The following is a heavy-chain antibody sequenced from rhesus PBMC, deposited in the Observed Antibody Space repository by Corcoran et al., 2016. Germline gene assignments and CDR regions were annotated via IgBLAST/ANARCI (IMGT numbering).Heavy chain of an antibody. V-gene: IGHV4-160*01. D-gene: IGHD4-29*01. Sequence: QVQLQQWGEGLVKPSETLSLTCAVSGGSVSGYWWGWIRQPPGKGLEWIGRIRSGGSNKYNPSRKSRVTISIDTSKNQFSLKLSSVTAADTAVYYCARLKTTDGLDAWGQGVVVTVSS. J-gene: IGHJ6*01. CDR3: ARLKTTDGLDA. CDR1: GGSVSGYW. CDR2: IRSGGSN.